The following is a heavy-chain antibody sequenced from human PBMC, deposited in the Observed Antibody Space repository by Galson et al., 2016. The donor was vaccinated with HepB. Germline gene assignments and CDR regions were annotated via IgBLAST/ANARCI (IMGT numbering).Heavy chain of an antibody. CDR2: INRDGTIT. CDR3: SKDLYPPQYSSTWFGFDS. Sequence: SLRLSCAASGFTFGDYAMHWVRQAPGKGLEWVSLINRDGTITSYVDSVRGRFTISRDNSRNSLFLQMNGLRSEDTAFYFCSKDLYPPQYSSTWFGFDSWGQGTLVSVSA. V-gene: IGHV3-43*02. CDR1: GFTFGDYA. D-gene: IGHD6-13*01. J-gene: IGHJ4*02.